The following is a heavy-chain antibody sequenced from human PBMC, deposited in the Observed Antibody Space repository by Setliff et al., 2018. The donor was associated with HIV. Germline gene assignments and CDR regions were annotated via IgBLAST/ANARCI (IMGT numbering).Heavy chain of an antibody. D-gene: IGHD3-10*01. CDR3: ARGSYGSFDY. V-gene: IGHV3-23*01. CDR2: ISSSSSYI. J-gene: IGHJ4*02. CDR1: GFTFDDYG. Sequence: GGSLRLSCAASGFTFDDYGMSWVRQAPGKGLEWVSDISSSSSYIYYADSVKGRFTISRDNSKNTLFLQISSLRAEDTAIYYCARGSYGSFDYWGLGTLVTVSS.